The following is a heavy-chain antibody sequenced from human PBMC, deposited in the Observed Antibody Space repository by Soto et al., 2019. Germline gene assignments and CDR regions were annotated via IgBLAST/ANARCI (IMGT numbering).Heavy chain of an antibody. J-gene: IGHJ4*02. V-gene: IGHV3-9*01. CDR2: ISWNSGSI. Sequence: EVQLVESGGGLVQPGRSLRLSCAASGFTFDDYAMHWVRQAPGKGLEWVSGISWNSGSIGYADSVKGRFTISRDNAKNSLYLQMNILRAEDTALYYCAKGAGCYEGYDYWGQGTLVTVSS. CDR3: AKGAGCYEGYDY. D-gene: IGHD3-16*01. CDR1: GFTFDDYA.